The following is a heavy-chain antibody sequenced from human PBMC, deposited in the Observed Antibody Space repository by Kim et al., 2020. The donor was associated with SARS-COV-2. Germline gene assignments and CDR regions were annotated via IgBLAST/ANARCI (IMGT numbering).Heavy chain of an antibody. CDR2: VNDSANT. J-gene: IGHJ2*01. Sequence: SETLSLTCAVYGGSFSGHYWNWIRQPPGRGLEWIGEVNDSANTNYNPSLKSRVTISEARSKNQFSLKLTSVTAADTAVYYCARGRTVTTRGAWYFDVWGR. CDR3: ARGRTVTTRGAWYFDV. CDR1: GGSFSGHY. D-gene: IGHD4-17*01. V-gene: IGHV4-34*01.